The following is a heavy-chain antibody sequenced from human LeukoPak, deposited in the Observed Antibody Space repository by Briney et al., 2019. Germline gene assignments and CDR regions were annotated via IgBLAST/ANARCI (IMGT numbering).Heavy chain of an antibody. J-gene: IGHJ4*02. Sequence: PGGSLRLSCAASGYTFSSYSINWVRQAPGKGLEWVSSISVGSNYIYYADSVRGRFSIPRDDARNSLYLQMDSLRGDDTAVYYCARLRRNSDRSGYYYYYDYWGQGTLVTVSS. CDR1: GYTFSSYS. V-gene: IGHV3-21*01. CDR2: ISVGSNYI. D-gene: IGHD3-22*01. CDR3: ARLRRNSDRSGYYYYYDY.